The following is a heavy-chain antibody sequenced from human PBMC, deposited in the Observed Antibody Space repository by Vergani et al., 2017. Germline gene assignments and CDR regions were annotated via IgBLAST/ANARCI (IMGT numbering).Heavy chain of an antibody. CDR2: IYSGGSST. J-gene: IGHJ3*02. CDR3: AKVMSSGSYIRAFDI. Sequence: EVQLLESGGGLVQPGGPLRLSCAASGFTFSSYAMSWVRQAPGKGLEWVSVIYSGGSSTYYADSVKGRFTISRDNSKNTLYLQMNSLRAEDTAVYYCAKVMSSGSYIRAFDIWGQGTMVTVSS. V-gene: IGHV3-23*03. CDR1: GFTFSSYA. D-gene: IGHD3-10*01.